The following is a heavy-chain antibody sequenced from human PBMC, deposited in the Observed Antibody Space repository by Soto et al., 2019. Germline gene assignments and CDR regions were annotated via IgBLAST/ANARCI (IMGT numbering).Heavy chain of an antibody. D-gene: IGHD2-15*01. CDR1: GGSISSSNFY. V-gene: IGHV4-39*01. CDR3: AKDASCYSCGS. CDR2: IRYGGST. Sequence: SETLSLTCAVSGGSISSSNFYWGWFRQPPGKGLVWIGSIRYGGSTYYSPSLESRVTISVDTSKNQFSLNVSSVTAADTAVYYCAKDASCYSCGSWGQGALVPVSS. J-gene: IGHJ4*02.